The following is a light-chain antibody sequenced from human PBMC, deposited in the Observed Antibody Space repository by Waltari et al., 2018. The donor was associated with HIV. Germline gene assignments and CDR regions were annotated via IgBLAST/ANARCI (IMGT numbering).Light chain of an antibody. CDR3: SLYTSSSARYVV. V-gene: IGLV2-14*03. CDR2: DVR. Sequence: QSALTQPASLSGSPGQSITISCTGTSSDVGGYNYVSWYQQHPDKAPKLKIYDVRNRPSGLSNRVSSCESGKTAFLPISGLQAADETDYYCSLYTSSSARYVVFGGGTNLTVL. CDR1: SSDVGGYNY. J-gene: IGLJ2*01.